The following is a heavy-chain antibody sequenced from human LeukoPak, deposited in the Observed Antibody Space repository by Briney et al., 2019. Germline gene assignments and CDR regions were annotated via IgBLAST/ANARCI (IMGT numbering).Heavy chain of an antibody. CDR3: ARDAPGTLTNDY. D-gene: IGHD1-14*01. CDR2: IDGAGWTI. V-gene: IGHV3-48*03. J-gene: IGHJ4*02. CDR1: GFKFSDYE. Sequence: PGGSLRLSCTASGFKFSDYEFNWVRQAPGKGLQWISFIDGAGWTIYYSGSVEGRFTVSRDDAKNSLYLQMNDLRVEDTAIYYCARDAPGTLTNDYWGQGTLVTVSS.